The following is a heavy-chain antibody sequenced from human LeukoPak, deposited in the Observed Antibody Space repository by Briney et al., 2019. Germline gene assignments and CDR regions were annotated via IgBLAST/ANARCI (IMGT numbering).Heavy chain of an antibody. J-gene: IGHJ4*02. D-gene: IGHD3-22*01. CDR1: GGTFSSYA. Sequence: SVKVSCKASGGTFSSYAISWVRQATGQGLEWMGRIIPIFGTANYAQKFQGRVTITTDESTSTAYMELSSLRSEDTAVYDCARVSYSSSGHDYWGQGTLVTVSS. CDR2: IIPIFGTA. V-gene: IGHV1-69*05. CDR3: ARVSYSSSGHDY.